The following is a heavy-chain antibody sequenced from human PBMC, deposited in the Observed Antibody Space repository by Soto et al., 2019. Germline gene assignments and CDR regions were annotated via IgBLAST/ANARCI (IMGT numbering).Heavy chain of an antibody. D-gene: IGHD6-19*01. J-gene: IGHJ3*02. CDR1: GGVVSRYR. Sequence: SETLSLTCSVSGGVVSRYRWRWLRQPPRKGLEWIGYIYYSGSTNYNPSLKSRVTISVDTSKNQFSLKLSSVTAADTAVYYCERVGYRSGWPDAFDIWGQGTMVTVSS. V-gene: IGHV4-59*02. CDR3: ERVGYRSGWPDAFDI. CDR2: IYYSGST.